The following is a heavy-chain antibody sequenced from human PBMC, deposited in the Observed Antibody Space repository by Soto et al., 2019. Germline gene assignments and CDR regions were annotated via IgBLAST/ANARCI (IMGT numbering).Heavy chain of an antibody. Sequence: SETLSLTCAFYGGSFSGYYWSLIRQPPGKGLEWIGEINHSGSTNYNPSLKSRVTISVDTSKNQFSLKLSSVTAADTAVYYCARVSNDCSGGSCYRSFDYWGQGTLVTVSS. CDR3: ARVSNDCSGGSCYRSFDY. V-gene: IGHV4-34*01. J-gene: IGHJ4*02. CDR1: GGSFSGYY. D-gene: IGHD2-15*01. CDR2: INHSGST.